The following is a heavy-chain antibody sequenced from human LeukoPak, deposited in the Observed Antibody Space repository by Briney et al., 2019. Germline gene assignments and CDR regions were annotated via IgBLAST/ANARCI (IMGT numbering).Heavy chain of an antibody. D-gene: IGHD3-22*01. Sequence: SETLSLTCTVSGGSISSYYWSWIRQPPGKGLEWIGYIYYSGSTNYNPSLKSRVTISVDTSKNQFSLKLSSVTAVDTAVYYCARVYESSGYYGISAFDIWGQGTMVTVSS. CDR3: ARVYESSGYYGISAFDI. CDR2: IYYSGST. V-gene: IGHV4-59*01. J-gene: IGHJ3*02. CDR1: GGSISSYY.